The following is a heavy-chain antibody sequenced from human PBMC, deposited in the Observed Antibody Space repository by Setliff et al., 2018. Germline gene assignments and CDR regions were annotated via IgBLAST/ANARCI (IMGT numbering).Heavy chain of an antibody. CDR3: ARKGISALSGAFDM. CDR1: GGSISSYY. Sequence: PSETLSLTCTVSGGSISSYYWSWIRQPAGKGLEWIGHIYTSGNTNYNPSLKSRVTMSVDTSKNQFSLKLSSVTAADTAVYYCARKGISALSGAFDMWGQGTMVTVSS. V-gene: IGHV4-4*07. J-gene: IGHJ3*02. D-gene: IGHD1-26*01. CDR2: IYTSGNT.